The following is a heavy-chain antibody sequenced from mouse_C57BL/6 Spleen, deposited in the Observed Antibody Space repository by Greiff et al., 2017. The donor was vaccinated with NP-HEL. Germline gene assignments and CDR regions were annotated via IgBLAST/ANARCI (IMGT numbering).Heavy chain of an antibody. J-gene: IGHJ2*01. V-gene: IGHV1-53*01. CDR2: INPSNGGT. Sequence: QVQLQQPGTELVKPGASVKLSCTASGYTLTSYWMHWVKQRPGQGLEWIGNINPSNGGTNYNEKFKSKATLTVDKSSSTAYMQLSSLKSEDSAVYYCARQGTTVVADYFDYWGQGTTLTVSS. CDR3: ARQGTTVVADYFDY. D-gene: IGHD1-1*01. CDR1: GYTLTSYW.